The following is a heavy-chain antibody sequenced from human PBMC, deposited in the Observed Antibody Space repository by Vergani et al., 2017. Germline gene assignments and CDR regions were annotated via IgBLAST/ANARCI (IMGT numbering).Heavy chain of an antibody. J-gene: IGHJ6*01. CDR1: GFTFNHYA. Sequence: EVQLLESGGDLVQPGGSLRLSCAASGFTFNHYAMNWVRQAPGKGLEWVSGISGSGGSTYYAGSVKGRFTISRDSSKNTLYLKMNSLSAGDTAVYYCAKANPRNSGYDYLYDDHAMDVWWEETTV. CDR3: AKANPRNSGYDYLYDDHAMDV. V-gene: IGHV3-23*01. CDR2: ISGSGGST. D-gene: IGHD5-12*01.